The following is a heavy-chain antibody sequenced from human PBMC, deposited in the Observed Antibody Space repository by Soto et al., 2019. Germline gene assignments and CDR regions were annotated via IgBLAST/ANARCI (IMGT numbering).Heavy chain of an antibody. D-gene: IGHD2-2*01. CDR3: ATPFVPAVIENAEWVY. V-gene: IGHV3-21*01. CDR1: GFTFSSYS. J-gene: IGHJ4*02. CDR2: ISSSSSYI. Sequence: GGSLRLSCAASGFTFSSYSMNWVRQAPGKGLEWVSSISSSSSYIYYADSVKGRFTISRDNAKNSLYLQMNSLRAEDTAVYYCATPFVPAVIENAEWVYWGQGTLVTVSS.